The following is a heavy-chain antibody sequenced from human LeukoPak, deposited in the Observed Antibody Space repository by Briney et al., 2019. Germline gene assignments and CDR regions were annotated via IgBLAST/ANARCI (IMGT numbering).Heavy chain of an antibody. CDR3: ARDQMDRGLYTNHLDK. CDR2: INPNSGGT. D-gene: IGHD2-15*01. V-gene: IGHV1-2*02. Sequence: GASVKVSCKASGYTFTGYYMHWVRQAPGQGLEWMGWINPNSGGTNYAQKFQGRVTMTRDTSISTVYMELSRLRSDDTAVYYCARDQMDRGLYTNHLDKWGQGTLVTVSS. J-gene: IGHJ4*02. CDR1: GYTFTGYY.